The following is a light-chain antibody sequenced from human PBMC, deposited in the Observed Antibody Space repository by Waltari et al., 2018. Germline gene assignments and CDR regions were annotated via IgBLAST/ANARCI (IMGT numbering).Light chain of an antibody. CDR1: QSVSSY. Sequence: EIVLTQSPATLSLSPGERATLSCRASQSVSSYLAWYQQKPGQAPRLLIYDASNRATGFPARFSGRGSGTDFTLTISSLEPEDFAVYYCQQRSNWRFTFGPGTKVEIK. CDR3: QQRSNWRFT. CDR2: DAS. J-gene: IGKJ3*01. V-gene: IGKV3-11*01.